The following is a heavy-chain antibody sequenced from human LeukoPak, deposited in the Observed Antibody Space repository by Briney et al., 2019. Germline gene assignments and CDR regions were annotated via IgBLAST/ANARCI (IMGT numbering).Heavy chain of an antibody. D-gene: IGHD4-17*01. CDR1: GFTFSSYG. Sequence: PERSLRLSCAASGFTFSSYGMHWVRQAPGKGLEWVAVISYDGSNKYYADSVKGRFTISRDNSKNTLYLQMNSLRAEDTAVYYCAKDPSYGDYVGYFDYWGQGTLVTVSS. V-gene: IGHV3-30*18. CDR3: AKDPSYGDYVGYFDY. J-gene: IGHJ4*02. CDR2: ISYDGSNK.